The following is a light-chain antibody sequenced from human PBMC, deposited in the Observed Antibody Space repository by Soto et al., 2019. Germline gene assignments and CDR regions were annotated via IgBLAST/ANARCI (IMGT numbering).Light chain of an antibody. V-gene: IGLV2-11*01. J-gene: IGLJ1*01. Sequence: QSVLTQPRSVSGSPGQSVTISCTGTSSDVGGYNYVSWYQQHPGKAPKLMIYDVSKRPSGVPDRFSGSKSGNTASLTISGLQAEDEADYYCCSYAGSYTSYFFGTGTRSP. CDR2: DVS. CDR3: CSYAGSYTSYF. CDR1: SSDVGGYNY.